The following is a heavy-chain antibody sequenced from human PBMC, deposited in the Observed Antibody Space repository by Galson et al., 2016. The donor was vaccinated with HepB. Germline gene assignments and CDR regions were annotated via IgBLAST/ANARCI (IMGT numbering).Heavy chain of an antibody. CDR3: VRDASGWDDFDY. J-gene: IGHJ4*02. V-gene: IGHV3-48*02. D-gene: IGHD6-25*01. Sequence: SLRLSCAASGFIFSSYDMNWVRQAPGKGLEWVSLIISDGNSVYYADSVKGRFTMSRDNAQNSLYLQMNSLRDEDTAIYYCVRDASGWDDFDYWGQGTLVTASS. CDR2: IISDGNSV. CDR1: GFIFSSYD.